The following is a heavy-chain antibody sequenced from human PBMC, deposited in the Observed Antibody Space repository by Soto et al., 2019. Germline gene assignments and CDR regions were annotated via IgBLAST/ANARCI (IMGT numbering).Heavy chain of an antibody. Sequence: QVQLLQSGPEVRRPGSSVKLSCKTSGGNFRSYGINWVRQAPGQGLEWMGGIVPLFATPTYAQKFQARLTVTADDSTNTVYMDLATLRSEDTALYYCARVAVRGELFAAFDFWGRGALITVSS. CDR3: ARVAVRGELFAAFDF. J-gene: IGHJ4*02. V-gene: IGHV1-69*01. D-gene: IGHD1-26*01. CDR1: GGNFRSYG. CDR2: IVPLFATP.